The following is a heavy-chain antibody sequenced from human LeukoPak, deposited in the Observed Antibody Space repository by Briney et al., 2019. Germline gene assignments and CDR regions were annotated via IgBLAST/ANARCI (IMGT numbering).Heavy chain of an antibody. CDR2: IYHSGST. D-gene: IGHD3-10*01. V-gene: IGHV4-4*02. CDR3: ASTRVMVRGVPRAGYYYYMDV. CDR1: GGSISSSNW. J-gene: IGHJ6*03. Sequence: PSGTLSLTCAVSGGSISSSNWWSWVRQPPGKGLEWIGEIYHSGSTNYNPSLKSRVTISVDTSKNQFSLKLSSVTAADTAVYYCASTRVMVRGVPRAGYYYYMDVWGKGTTVTVSS.